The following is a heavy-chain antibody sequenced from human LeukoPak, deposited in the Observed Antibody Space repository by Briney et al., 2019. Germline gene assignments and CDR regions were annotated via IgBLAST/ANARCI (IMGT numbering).Heavy chain of an antibody. Sequence: SETLSLTCTVSGDSISSSTYYWGWLRQPPGKGLEWIGYIYHSGSTYYNPSLKSRVTISVDRSKNQFSLKLSSVTAADTAVYYCASLAARQDFDYWGQGTLVTVSS. CDR1: GDSISSSTYY. J-gene: IGHJ4*02. CDR3: ASLAARQDFDY. V-gene: IGHV4-39*07. CDR2: IYHSGST. D-gene: IGHD6-6*01.